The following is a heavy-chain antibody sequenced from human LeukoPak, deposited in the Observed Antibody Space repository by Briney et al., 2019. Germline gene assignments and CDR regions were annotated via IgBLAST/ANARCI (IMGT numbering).Heavy chain of an antibody. CDR1: GFTFSSYW. CDR2: INQYGTEK. V-gene: IGHV3-7*01. CDR3: ARERRGATSDY. Sequence: PGGSLRLSCAASGFTFSSYWMSWVRQAPGKGLEWVAKINQYGTEKYYVDSVKGRFTISRDNAKNSLYLQMNSLRAEDTAVYYCARERRGATSDYWGQGTLVTVSS. D-gene: IGHD4/OR15-4a*01. J-gene: IGHJ4*02.